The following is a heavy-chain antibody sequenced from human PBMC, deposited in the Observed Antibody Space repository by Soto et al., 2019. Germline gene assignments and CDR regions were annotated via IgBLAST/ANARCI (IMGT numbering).Heavy chain of an antibody. V-gene: IGHV3-21*01. CDR3: ARDRTRVVVAATSPHRFDP. Sequence: PGGSLRLSCAASGFTFSSYSMNWVRQAPGKGLEWVSSISSSSSYIYYADSVKGRFTISRDNAKNSLYLQMNSLRAEDTAVYYCARDRTRVVVAATSPHRFDPWGQGTLVTVSS. CDR1: GFTFSSYS. J-gene: IGHJ5*02. D-gene: IGHD2-15*01. CDR2: ISSSSSYI.